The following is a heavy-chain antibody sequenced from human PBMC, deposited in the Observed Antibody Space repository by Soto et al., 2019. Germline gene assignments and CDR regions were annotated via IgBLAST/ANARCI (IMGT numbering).Heavy chain of an antibody. CDR2: ISYDASDR. V-gene: IGHV3-30*03. Sequence: QVQLVESGGGVVNPGRSLSLSCAGSGFIFSNNGMHWVRQAPGKGLEWVALISYDASDRFYADYVKGRFTISRDNSKSTLFLHMNSLTTEDTAVYYCAITSVADASLDYWGQGTLVTVSS. CDR1: GFIFSNNG. CDR3: AITSVADASLDY. J-gene: IGHJ4*02. D-gene: IGHD3-10*01.